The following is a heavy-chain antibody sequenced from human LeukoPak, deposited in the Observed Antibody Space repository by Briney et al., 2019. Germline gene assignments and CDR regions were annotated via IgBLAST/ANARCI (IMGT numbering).Heavy chain of an antibody. CDR2: INPNGGGT. J-gene: IGHJ4*02. V-gene: IGHV1-2*02. CDR1: GYTFTDYY. CDR3: ARGHSSLRLYYFDY. D-gene: IGHD6-6*01. Sequence: GASMKVPCNTSGYTFTDYYIHWVRQAPGQGLEWVGWINPNGGGTNYAQKFQGRVTMTRDTSISTAYMDLSSLTSEDTAIYYCARGHSSLRLYYFDYWGQGTLVTVSS.